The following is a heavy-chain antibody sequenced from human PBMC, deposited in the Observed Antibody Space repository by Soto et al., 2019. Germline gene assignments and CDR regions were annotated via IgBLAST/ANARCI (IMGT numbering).Heavy chain of an antibody. CDR1: GFTFSSYE. Sequence: EVQLVESGGGLVQPGGSLRLSCAASGFTFSSYEMNWVRQAPGKGLEWVSYISSSGSTIYYADSVKGRFTISRDNAKNSLYLQMNSLRAEDTAVYYCARDKSPHCSGVSCYVLDYYYGMDVWGQGTTVTVSS. CDR3: ARDKSPHCSGVSCYVLDYYYGMDV. V-gene: IGHV3-48*03. D-gene: IGHD2-15*01. CDR2: ISSSGSTI. J-gene: IGHJ6*02.